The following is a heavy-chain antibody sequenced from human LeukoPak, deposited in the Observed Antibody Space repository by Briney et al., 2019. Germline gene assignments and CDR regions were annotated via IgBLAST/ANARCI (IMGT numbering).Heavy chain of an antibody. Sequence: GGSLRLSCAASGFTFSSYAMSWVRQAPGKGLEWVSAISGSGGSTYYADSVKGRFTISRDNSRNTLSLQMNSLRAEDTAVYYCAKASRESGTYRYYFDYWGQGTLVTVSS. D-gene: IGHD1-26*01. CDR2: ISGSGGST. CDR1: GFTFSSYA. J-gene: IGHJ4*02. V-gene: IGHV3-23*01. CDR3: AKASRESGTYRYYFDY.